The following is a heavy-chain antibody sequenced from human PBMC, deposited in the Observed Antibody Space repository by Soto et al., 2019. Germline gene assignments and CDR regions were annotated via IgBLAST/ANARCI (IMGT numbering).Heavy chain of an antibody. J-gene: IGHJ4*02. CDR3: AILPRGYSYVLEDY. CDR2: IIPILGTA. D-gene: IGHD5-18*01. Sequence: QVQLVQSGAEVKKPGSSVKVSCKASGGTFSSYAISWVRQAPGQGLEWMGGIIPILGTANYAQKFQGRVTITADESTSTADMELSSLRSEDTAVYYCAILPRGYSYVLEDYWGQGTLVTVSS. CDR1: GGTFSSYA. V-gene: IGHV1-69*11.